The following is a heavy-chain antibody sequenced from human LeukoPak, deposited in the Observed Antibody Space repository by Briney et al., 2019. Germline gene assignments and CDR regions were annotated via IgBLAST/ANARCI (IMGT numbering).Heavy chain of an antibody. CDR2: IYSGGNT. CDR3: ARERATRATGAYGMDV. Sequence: PGGSLRLSCAASGSTVSSNYMSWVRQAPGKGLEWGSVIYSGGNTYYADSVKSRFTISRDNSKNTLYLQMNSLRVEDTAVYYCARERATRATGAYGMDVWGQGTTVTVSS. D-gene: IGHD5-24*01. J-gene: IGHJ6*02. CDR1: GSTVSSNY. V-gene: IGHV3-66*01.